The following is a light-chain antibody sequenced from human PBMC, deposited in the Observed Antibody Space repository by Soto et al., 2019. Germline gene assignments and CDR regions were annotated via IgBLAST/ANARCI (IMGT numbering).Light chain of an antibody. CDR1: QTVNTY. CDR3: QQGYSNPWT. J-gene: IGKJ1*01. Sequence: DIQMTQSPSSLSASIGDRVTITCRASQTVNTYLHWYQQKPGKAPKLLIYAASNLQSGVPSRFSGSGSGTNFTLSLNSLQPEDFATYYCQQGYSNPWTFGQGTKVELK. V-gene: IGKV1-39*01. CDR2: AAS.